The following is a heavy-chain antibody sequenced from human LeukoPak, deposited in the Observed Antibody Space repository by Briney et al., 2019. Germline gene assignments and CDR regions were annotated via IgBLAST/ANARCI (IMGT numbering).Heavy chain of an antibody. J-gene: IGHJ4*01. CDR1: GFTFTSYT. D-gene: IGHD2-15*01. Sequence: GGSLRLSCAASGFTFTSYTMNWVRQAPGKGLEWVSSISSSSSYIYYADSLKGRFTISRDNAKDSVYLQMNSLRAEDSATYYCVREGFYFSDLWGQGTLVTVSS. V-gene: IGHV3-21*01. CDR2: ISSSSSYI. CDR3: VREGFYFSDL.